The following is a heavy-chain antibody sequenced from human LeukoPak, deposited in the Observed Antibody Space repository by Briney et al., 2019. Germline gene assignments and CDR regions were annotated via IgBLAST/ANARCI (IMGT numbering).Heavy chain of an antibody. Sequence: GGSLRLSCAASGFTFRSYAMSWVRQAPGKGLEWVSAISGSGGSTYYADSVKGRFTISRDNSKNTLYLQMNSLRADDTAVYYCAKTGVGFGELSTDYWGQGTLVTVSS. V-gene: IGHV3-23*01. CDR1: GFTFRSYA. CDR3: AKTGVGFGELSTDY. CDR2: ISGSGGST. D-gene: IGHD3-10*01. J-gene: IGHJ4*02.